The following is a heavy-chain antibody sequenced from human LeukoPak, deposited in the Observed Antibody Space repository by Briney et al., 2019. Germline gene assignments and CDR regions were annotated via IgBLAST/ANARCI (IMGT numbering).Heavy chain of an antibody. D-gene: IGHD1/OR15-1a*01. CDR3: AKKQESDVIDY. CDR1: GGSFSDYY. V-gene: IGHV4-34*01. CDR2: INHSGGT. J-gene: IGHJ4*02. Sequence: SETLSLTCAVYGGSFSDYYWNCIRQPPGKGLEWIGEINHSGGTNYNPSLKSRVTISIDTSKNQFSLKLTSVTAADTAVYYCAKKQESDVIDYWGQGTLVTVSS.